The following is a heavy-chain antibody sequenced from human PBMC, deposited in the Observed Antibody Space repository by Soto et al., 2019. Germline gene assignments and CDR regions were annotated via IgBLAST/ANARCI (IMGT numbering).Heavy chain of an antibody. V-gene: IGHV4-30-2*01. Sequence: SLTCAVSGGSISSGGYSWSWIRQPPGKGLEWIGYIYHSGSTYYNPSLKSRVTISVDRSKNQFSLKLSSVTAEDTAVYYCAKEGAPDDLVVISHGPFNWFDPWGQGTLVTVSS. CDR2: IYHSGST. D-gene: IGHD3-22*01. CDR1: GGSISSGGYS. CDR3: AKEGAPDDLVVISHGPFNWFDP. J-gene: IGHJ5*02.